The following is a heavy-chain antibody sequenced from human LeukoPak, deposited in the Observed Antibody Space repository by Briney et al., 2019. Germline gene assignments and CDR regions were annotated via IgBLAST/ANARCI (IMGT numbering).Heavy chain of an antibody. J-gene: IGHJ4*02. CDR1: GFFSSDA. D-gene: IGHD6-19*01. Sequence: PGGSLRLSCAASGFFSSDAMSWVRQAPGKGLECVSAISGSGGITYYADSVKGRFTISRDNAKNSLYLQMNSLRAEDTALYYCAKDSAGTFDYWGQGTLVTVSS. CDR2: ISGSGGIT. CDR3: AKDSAGTFDY. V-gene: IGHV3-23*01.